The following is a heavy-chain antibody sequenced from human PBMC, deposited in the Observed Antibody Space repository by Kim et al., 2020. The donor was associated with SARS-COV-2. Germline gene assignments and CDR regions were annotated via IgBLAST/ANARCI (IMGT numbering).Heavy chain of an antibody. CDR3: ARWTTGDYGDYVNYYDY. Sequence: RGSLRLSCAGSGFTFSLYGMHWVRQAPGKGLEWVALISFDGNHTKYADSVRGRFTISRDNSKNTQYLQMNSLRGEDTAVYYCARWTTGDYGDYVNYYDYWGQGALVTVSS. V-gene: IGHV3-33*05. CDR1: GFTFSLYG. CDR2: ISFDGNHT. J-gene: IGHJ4*02. D-gene: IGHD4-17*01.